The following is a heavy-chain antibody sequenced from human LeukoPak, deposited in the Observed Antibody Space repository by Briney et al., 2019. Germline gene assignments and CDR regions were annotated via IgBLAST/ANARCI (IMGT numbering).Heavy chain of an antibody. CDR2: ISAYNGNT. D-gene: IGHD3-22*01. Sequence: ASVKVSCKASGYTFTSYGISWVRQAPGQGLEWMGWISAYNGNTNYAQKLQGRVTMTRDTSISTVYMELSSLRSEDTAVYYCARDGGSYDSSGYYHWGQGTLVTVSS. V-gene: IGHV1-18*01. CDR3: ARDGGSYDSSGYYH. J-gene: IGHJ5*02. CDR1: GYTFTSYG.